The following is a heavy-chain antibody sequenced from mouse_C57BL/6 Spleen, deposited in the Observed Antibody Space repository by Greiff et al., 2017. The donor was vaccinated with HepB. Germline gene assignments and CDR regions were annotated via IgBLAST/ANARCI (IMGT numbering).Heavy chain of an antibody. Sequence: VQLQQSGAELAKPGASVKLSCKASGYTFTSYWMHWVKQRPGQGLEWIGYINPSSGYTKYNQKFKDKATLTADKSYSTAYMQLSSLTYEDSAVYYCARPITTVVDPFAYWGQGTLVTVSA. D-gene: IGHD1-1*01. J-gene: IGHJ3*01. CDR2: INPSSGYT. CDR1: GYTFTSYW. V-gene: IGHV1-7*01. CDR3: ARPITTVVDPFAY.